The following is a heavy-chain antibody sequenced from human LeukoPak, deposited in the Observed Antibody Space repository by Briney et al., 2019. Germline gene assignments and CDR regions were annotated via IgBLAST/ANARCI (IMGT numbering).Heavy chain of an antibody. D-gene: IGHD3-3*01. CDR2: IYYTGST. CDR3: TRSLGVVIHGGMDV. Sequence: SETLSLTCTVSGGSISSYHWSWIRQPPGKGLEWIGHIYYTGSTNYNPSLKSRVTISLDTSKNQFSLKLSSVTAADTAVYYCTRSLGVVIHGGMDVWGQGTMVTVSS. CDR1: GGSISSYH. V-gene: IGHV4-59*01. J-gene: IGHJ6*02.